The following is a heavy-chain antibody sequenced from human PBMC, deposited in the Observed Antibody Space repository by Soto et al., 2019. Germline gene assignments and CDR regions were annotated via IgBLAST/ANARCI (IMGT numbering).Heavy chain of an antibody. V-gene: IGHV1-8*01. CDR1: GYTFTSYD. D-gene: IGHD4-17*01. CDR2: MNPNSGNT. J-gene: IGHJ6*02. CDR3: ARDYGTHYGMDV. Sequence: ASVKVSCKASGYTFTSYDINWVRQATGQGLEWMGWMNPNSGNTGYAQKFQGRVTMTRNTSISTAYMELSSLRSEDTAVYYCARDYGTHYGMDVWGQGTTVTVSS.